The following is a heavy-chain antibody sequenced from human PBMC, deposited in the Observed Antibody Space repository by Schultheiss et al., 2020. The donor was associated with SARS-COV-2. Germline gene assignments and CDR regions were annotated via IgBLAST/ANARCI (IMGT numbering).Heavy chain of an antibody. V-gene: IGHV4-39*01. D-gene: IGHD3-16*01. J-gene: IGHJ4*02. CDR2: IYYSGST. CDR1: GGSISSYY. CDR3: ATTYDSFASGSPTD. Sequence: SETLSLTCTVSGGSISSYYWGWIRQPPGKGLEWIGSIYYSGSTYYNPSLKSRVTISVDTSKNQFSLKLSSVTAADTAVYYCATTYDSFASGSPTDWGQGTLVTVSS.